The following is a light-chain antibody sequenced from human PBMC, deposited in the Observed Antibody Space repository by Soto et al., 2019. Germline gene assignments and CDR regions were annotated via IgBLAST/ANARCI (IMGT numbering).Light chain of an antibody. CDR3: QQFNNYPPYT. V-gene: IGKV1D-13*01. CDR1: QGINSA. CDR2: DAS. J-gene: IGKJ2*01. Sequence: AIQLTQSPSSLSASVGDRVTITCRASQGINSALAWYQQKPGKAPKLLIYDASSLESGVPSRFSGSGSGTDFTLTISSLQPEDFATYYCQQFNNYPPYTFGQGTKLEVK.